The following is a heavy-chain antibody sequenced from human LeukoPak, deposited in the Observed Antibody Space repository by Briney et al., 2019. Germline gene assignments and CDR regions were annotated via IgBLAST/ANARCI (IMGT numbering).Heavy chain of an antibody. CDR2: ISYDGRNK. J-gene: IGHJ4*02. CDR3: AKELSGVEISRFMRGDYFDY. Sequence: PGGSLRLSCAASGFTFSSYDMHWVRQAPGKGLEWVAVISYDGRNKYYADSVKGRFTMSRDNSKNTLYLQMNSLRAEDTAVYYCAKELSGVEISRFMRGDYFDYWGQGTLVTVSS. D-gene: IGHD3-3*02. CDR1: GFTFSSYD. V-gene: IGHV3-30*18.